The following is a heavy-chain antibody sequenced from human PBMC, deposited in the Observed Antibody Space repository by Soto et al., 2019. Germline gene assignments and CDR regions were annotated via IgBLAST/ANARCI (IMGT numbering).Heavy chain of an antibody. CDR1: GFTFGDYA. V-gene: IGHV3-49*03. CDR2: IRSKAYGGTT. CDR3: TRDYSGYDFWSNWFDP. Sequence: PGGSLRLSCTASGFTFGDYAISWFRPAPGKGLKWVGFIRSKAYGGTTEYAASVKGRFTISRDDSKSIAYLQMNSLKTEDTAVYYCTRDYSGYDFWSNWFDPWGQGTLVTVSS. J-gene: IGHJ5*02. D-gene: IGHD5-12*01.